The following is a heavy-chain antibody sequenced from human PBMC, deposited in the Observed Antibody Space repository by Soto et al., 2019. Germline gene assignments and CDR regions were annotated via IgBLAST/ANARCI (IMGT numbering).Heavy chain of an antibody. V-gene: IGHV3-30*03. CDR3: AILYVWGSDFDL. CDR2: VSFDGNNQ. J-gene: IGHJ4*02. D-gene: IGHD3-16*01. Sequence: QEQVVESGGGVVQPGRSLRLSCAGSGFPLSFYVVHWVRQAPGKGLESVAVVSFDGNNQYYSDFAKGRFTISRDNSKNTVVLQMNSLRPEDTAIYYCAILYVWGSDFDLWGQGTPVTVSS. CDR1: GFPLSFYV.